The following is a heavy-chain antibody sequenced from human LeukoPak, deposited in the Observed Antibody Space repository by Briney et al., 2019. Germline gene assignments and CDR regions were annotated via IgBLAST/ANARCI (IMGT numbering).Heavy chain of an antibody. J-gene: IGHJ4*02. V-gene: IGHV4-39*01. Sequence: SETLSLTCTVSGGSISSSNYYWGWVRQPPGKGLEWIGNIYYSGSISYNPSLRSRITISVDTSKNQFSLKLRSVTAADTAVYYCARHYAYGSGTYVPFDYWGQGTLVTVSS. D-gene: IGHD3-10*01. CDR3: ARHYAYGSGTYVPFDY. CDR2: IYYSGSI. CDR1: GGSISSSNYY.